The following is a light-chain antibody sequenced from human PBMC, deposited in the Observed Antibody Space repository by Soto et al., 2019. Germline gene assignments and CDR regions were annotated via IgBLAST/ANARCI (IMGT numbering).Light chain of an antibody. CDR2: DVS. CDR1: SSDVGGYNY. J-gene: IGLJ1*01. V-gene: IGLV2-14*01. CDR3: SSDTSSSSYV. Sequence: QSVLTQPASVSGSPGQSITISCTGTSSDVGGYNYVSWYQQPPGKAPKLIIYDVSNRPSGVANRFSGSKSGNTASLTISGLQAEDEADYYCSSDTSSSSYVFGTGTKVTVL.